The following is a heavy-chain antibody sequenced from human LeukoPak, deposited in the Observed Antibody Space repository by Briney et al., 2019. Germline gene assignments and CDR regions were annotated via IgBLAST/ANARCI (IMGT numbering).Heavy chain of an antibody. D-gene: IGHD4/OR15-4a*01. Sequence: SVKVSCKASGGTFSSYAISWVRQAPGQGLEWMGRIIPILGIANYAQKFQGRVTITANKSTSTAYMELSSLRSEDTAVYYCATKGGTMYYYYGMDVWGQGTTVTVSS. V-gene: IGHV1-69*04. CDR2: IIPILGIA. CDR3: ATKGGTMYYYYGMDV. J-gene: IGHJ6*02. CDR1: GGTFSSYA.